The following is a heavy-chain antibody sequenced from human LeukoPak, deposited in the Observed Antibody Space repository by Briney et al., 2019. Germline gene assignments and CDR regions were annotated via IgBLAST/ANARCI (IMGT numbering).Heavy chain of an antibody. V-gene: IGHV3-7*03. Sequence: GGSLRLSCAASGCTFSSYWMSWVRQAPGKGLEWVANIKQDGSEKYYVDSVKGRFTISRDNAKNSLYLQMNSLRAEDTAVYYCAREGPNYYGSGSSFDYWGQGTLVTVSS. CDR1: GCTFSSYW. CDR2: IKQDGSEK. D-gene: IGHD3-10*01. CDR3: AREGPNYYGSGSSFDY. J-gene: IGHJ4*02.